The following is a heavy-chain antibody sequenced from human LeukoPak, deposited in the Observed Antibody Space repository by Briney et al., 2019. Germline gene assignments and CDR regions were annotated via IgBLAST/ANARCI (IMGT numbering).Heavy chain of an antibody. CDR3: ARALTTVTQYYFDY. D-gene: IGHD4-17*01. Sequence: SETLSLTCAVSGGSISRSNWWSWVSQPPGKGLEWIGEIYHSGSTNYNPSLKSRVNISVDKSKNQFSLKLSSVTAADTAVYYCARALTTVTQYYFDYWGQGTLVTVSS. J-gene: IGHJ4*02. V-gene: IGHV4-4*02. CDR2: IYHSGST. CDR1: GGSISRSNW.